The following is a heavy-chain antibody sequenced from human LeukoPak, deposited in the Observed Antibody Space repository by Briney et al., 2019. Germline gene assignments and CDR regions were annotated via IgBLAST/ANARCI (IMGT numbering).Heavy chain of an antibody. J-gene: IGHJ3*02. V-gene: IGHV3-30*02. D-gene: IGHD2-8*01. Sequence: PGGSLRLSCAASGYSFSTYGIQWVRQAPGKGLEGVALIKDDGNNKFYADSVKGRFTLSKDNSKNTLYLQMNSLRPEDTAIYYCAQDHTYALHMWGQGTMVTVSS. CDR1: GYSFSTYG. CDR3: AQDHTYALHM. CDR2: IKDDGNNK.